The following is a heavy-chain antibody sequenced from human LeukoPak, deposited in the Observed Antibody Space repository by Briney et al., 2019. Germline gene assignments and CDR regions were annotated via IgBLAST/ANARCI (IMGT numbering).Heavy chain of an antibody. CDR1: GGSISSSSYY. CDR2: IYYSGST. J-gene: IGHJ6*03. V-gene: IGHV4-39*07. D-gene: IGHD6-13*01. Sequence: PSETLSLTCTVSGGSISSSSYYWGWIRQPPGKGLEWIGSIYYSGSTYYNPSLKSRVTISVDTSKNQFSLKLSSVTAADTAVYYCAREIAAAGTGYYYYYYMDVWGKGTTVTISS. CDR3: AREIAAAGTGYYYYYYMDV.